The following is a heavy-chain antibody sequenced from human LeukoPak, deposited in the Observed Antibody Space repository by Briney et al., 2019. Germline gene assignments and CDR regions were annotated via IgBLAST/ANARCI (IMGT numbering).Heavy chain of an antibody. J-gene: IGHJ4*02. D-gene: IGHD2-15*01. V-gene: IGHV4-4*07. CDR3: ARDYCSGGSCYYFDY. CDR1: GGSISSYY. Sequence: SETPSLTCTVSGGSISSYYWSWIRQPAGKGLEWIGRIYTSGSTNYNPSLKSRVTMSVDTSKNQFSLKLSSVTAADTAVYYCARDYCSGGSCYYFDYWGQGTLVTVSS. CDR2: IYTSGST.